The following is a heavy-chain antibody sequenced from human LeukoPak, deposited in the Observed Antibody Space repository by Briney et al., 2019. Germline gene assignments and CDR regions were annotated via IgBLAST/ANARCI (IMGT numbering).Heavy chain of an antibody. V-gene: IGHV3-30*02. Sequence: GGSLRLSCAASGFIFRNYDMHWVRQAPGKGLEWVAYVRYDGSNKYYADSVKGLFTISRDDSRNTLYLQMNSLRAEDTAVYYCAKDRGTARSTHFDYWGQGTLVTVSS. D-gene: IGHD3-10*01. CDR2: VRYDGSNK. CDR3: AKDRGTARSTHFDY. J-gene: IGHJ4*02. CDR1: GFIFRNYD.